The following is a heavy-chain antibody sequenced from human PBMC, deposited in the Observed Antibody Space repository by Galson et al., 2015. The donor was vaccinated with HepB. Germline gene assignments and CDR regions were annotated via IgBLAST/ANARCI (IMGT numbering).Heavy chain of an antibody. D-gene: IGHD2-21*01. V-gene: IGHV3-9*01. CDR3: AKATGRVIAIPGFDY. CDR1: GFTFDDYA. J-gene: IGHJ4*02. Sequence: SLRLSCAASGFTFDDYAMHWVRQAPEKGLEWVSGISWNSGSIGYADSVKGRFTISRDNAKNSLYLQMNSLRAEDTALYYCAKATGRVIAIPGFDYWGQGTLVTVSS. CDR2: ISWNSGSI.